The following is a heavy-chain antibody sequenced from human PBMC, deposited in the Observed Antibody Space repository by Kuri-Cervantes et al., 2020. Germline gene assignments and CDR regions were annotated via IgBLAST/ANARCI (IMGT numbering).Heavy chain of an antibody. CDR3: ARDFPPHHSSSVPDAFDI. V-gene: IGHV3-21*01. D-gene: IGHD6-6*01. CDR1: GFTSSSYS. J-gene: IGHJ3*02. Sequence: GESLKISCASSGFTSSSYSMNWVRQAPGKGLEWVSSITSSSSYIYYADSVKGRFTISRDNAKNSLYLQMNSLRAEDTAVYYCARDFPPHHSSSVPDAFDIWGQGTMVTVSS. CDR2: ITSSSSYI.